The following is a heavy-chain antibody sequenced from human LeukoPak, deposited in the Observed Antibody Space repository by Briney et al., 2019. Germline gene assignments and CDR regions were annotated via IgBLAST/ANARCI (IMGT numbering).Heavy chain of an antibody. CDR3: ARSAVGLPSDY. CDR1: GGSISSGGYY. Sequence: SETLSLTCTVSGGSISSGGYYWSWIRQPPGKGLEWIGYIYYSGSTNYNPSLKSRVTISVDTSKNQFSLKLSSVTAADTAVYYCARSAVGLPSDYWGQGTLVTVSS. D-gene: IGHD1-7*01. J-gene: IGHJ4*02. V-gene: IGHV4-61*08. CDR2: IYYSGST.